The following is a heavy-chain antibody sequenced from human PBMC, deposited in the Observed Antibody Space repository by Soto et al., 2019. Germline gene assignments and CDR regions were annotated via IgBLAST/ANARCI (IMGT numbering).Heavy chain of an antibody. CDR3: AKDWGSSGWYNWFDP. V-gene: IGHV3-30*18. CDR2: ISHDGGAT. Sequence: QVQLVESGGDVVQSGRSLRLSCAASGFTFSTSGMHWIRKAPGKGLEWVAMISHDGGATYYVDSVKGRFTISRDTDKNTLHLQMDSLRPEDTATYYCAKDWGSSGWYNWFDPWGQGTLVTVSS. D-gene: IGHD6-13*01. CDR1: GFTFSTSG. J-gene: IGHJ5*02.